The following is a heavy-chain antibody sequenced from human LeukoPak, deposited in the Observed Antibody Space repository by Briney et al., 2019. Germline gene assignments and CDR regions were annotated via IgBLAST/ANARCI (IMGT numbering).Heavy chain of an antibody. Sequence: ASVKVSCKASGYTFTSYGISWVRQAPGQGLEWMGWISAYNGNTNYAQKLQGRVTMTTDTSTSIAYMELRSLRSDYTAVYYCARDEEWFSPSDAFDIWGQGTMVTVSS. CDR1: GYTFTSYG. CDR3: ARDEEWFSPSDAFDI. V-gene: IGHV1-18*01. CDR2: ISAYNGNT. D-gene: IGHD3-3*01. J-gene: IGHJ3*02.